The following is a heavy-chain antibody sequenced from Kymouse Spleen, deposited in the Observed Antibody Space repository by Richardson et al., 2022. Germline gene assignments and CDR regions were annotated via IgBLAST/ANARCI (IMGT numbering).Heavy chain of an antibody. V-gene: IGHV3-9*01. CDR3: AKDGDYGSGSYYPNFDY. J-gene: IGHJ4*02. Sequence: EVQLVESGGGLVQPGRSLRLSCAASGFTFDDYAMHWVRQAPGKGLEWVSGISWNSGSIGYADSVKGRFTISRDNAKNSLYLQMNSLRAEDTALYYCAKDGDYGSGSYYPNFDYWGQGTLVTVSS. D-gene: IGHD3-10*01. CDR1: GFTFDDYA. CDR2: ISWNSGSI.